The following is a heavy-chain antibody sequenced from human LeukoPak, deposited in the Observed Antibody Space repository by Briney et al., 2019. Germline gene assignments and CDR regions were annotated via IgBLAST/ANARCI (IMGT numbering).Heavy chain of an antibody. J-gene: IGHJ4*02. CDR2: INPNSGGT. CDR3: ARDGDGDYFDY. CDR1: GYTFTGYY. V-gene: IGHV1-2*06. D-gene: IGHD4-17*01. Sequence: ASVKVSCKASGYTFTGYYMHWVRQAPGQGLEWMGRINPNSGGTNYAQKFQGRVTMTRDTYISTAYMEVSRLRSDDTAVYYCARDGDGDYFDYWGQGTLVTVSS.